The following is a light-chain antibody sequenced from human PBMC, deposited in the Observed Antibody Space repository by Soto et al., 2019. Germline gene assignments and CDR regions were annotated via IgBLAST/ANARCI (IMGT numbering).Light chain of an antibody. CDR2: LGS. CDR3: MKSTQLPPN. V-gene: IGKV2-28*01. J-gene: IGKJ5*01. Sequence: DIVITHSPLSLPVTPVDPASISFMSSQILLHSNGYNYLDWYLQKPGQSPQLLIYLGSNRASGVPDRFSGSGSGTDFTLKISRVEAEDVGVYYCMKSTQLPPNFGQGTRLEIK. CDR1: QILLHSNGYNY.